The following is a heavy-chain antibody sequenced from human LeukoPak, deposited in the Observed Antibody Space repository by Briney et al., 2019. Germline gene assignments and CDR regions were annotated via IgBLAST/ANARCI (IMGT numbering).Heavy chain of an antibody. Sequence: PSETLSLTCTVSGGSISSSSYYWGWIRQPPGKGLEWIGSIYYSGSTNYNPSLKSRVTISVDTSKNQFSLKLSSVTAADTAVYYCARMVGGGRRYYYDSSGYYYVGSWFDPWGQGTLVTVSS. V-gene: IGHV4-39*07. CDR1: GGSISSSSYY. D-gene: IGHD3-22*01. CDR2: IYYSGST. CDR3: ARMVGGGRRYYYDSSGYYYVGSWFDP. J-gene: IGHJ5*02.